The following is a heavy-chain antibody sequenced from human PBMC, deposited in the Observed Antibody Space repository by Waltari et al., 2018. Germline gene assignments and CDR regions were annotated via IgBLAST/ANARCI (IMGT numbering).Heavy chain of an antibody. D-gene: IGHD6-13*01. CDR1: GGTFSSYA. V-gene: IGHV1-69*14. CDR2: IIPSVGTA. CDR3: ARGTAAAGNDY. J-gene: IGHJ4*02. Sequence: QVQLVQSGAEVKKPGSSVKVSCKASGGTFSSYAISWVRQAPGQGLEWMGGIIPSVGTANDAQKVKGRGTITADKSTSTADMELGSLRAEDTAVYYCARGTAAAGNDYWGQGTLVTVSS.